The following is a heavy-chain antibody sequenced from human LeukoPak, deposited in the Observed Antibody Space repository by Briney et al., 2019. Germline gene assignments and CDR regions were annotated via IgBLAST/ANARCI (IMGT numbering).Heavy chain of an antibody. D-gene: IGHD6-13*01. Sequence: GRSLRLSCAASGFSFNSYAIHWVRRAPGKGLEWVAVISDDGSIKYYADSVKGRFTISRDNSKNTLYLLMNSLRTEDTAFYYCARERIATPGTGWFDPWGQGTLVTVSS. J-gene: IGHJ5*02. CDR3: ARERIATPGTGWFDP. V-gene: IGHV3-30*04. CDR1: GFSFNSYA. CDR2: ISDDGSIK.